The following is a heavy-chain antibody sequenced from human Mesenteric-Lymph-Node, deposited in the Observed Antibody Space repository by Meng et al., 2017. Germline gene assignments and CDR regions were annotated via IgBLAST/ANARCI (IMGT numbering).Heavy chain of an antibody. V-gene: IGHV4-34*01. J-gene: IGHJ4*02. CDR1: GGSFSDYY. D-gene: IGHD3-16*01. CDR3: ARVDFRGDQYDSTGLGH. CDR2: IKHSGKT. Sequence: QVQLQQWGQGLLKPSETLSLTCAVYGGSFSDYYWSWIRQPPGKGLEWIGEIKHSGKTNYNPSFRSRSAISVDTSKNQFSLKLTSVTAADTAVYYCARVDFRGDQYDSTGLGHWGQGALVTVSS.